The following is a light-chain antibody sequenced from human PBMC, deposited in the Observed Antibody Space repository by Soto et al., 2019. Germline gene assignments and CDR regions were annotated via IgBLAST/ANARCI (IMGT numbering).Light chain of an antibody. V-gene: IGKV1-5*01. CDR1: QSISSW. CDR3: QQYNSYRT. Sequence: DIQMTQPPSALSASVGDRVTITCRASQSISSWLAWYQQKPGKAPKLLIYDASSLKSGVPSRFSGSGSGTEFTLTISSLQPDDFATYYCQQYNSYRTFGQGTKVEIK. CDR2: DAS. J-gene: IGKJ1*01.